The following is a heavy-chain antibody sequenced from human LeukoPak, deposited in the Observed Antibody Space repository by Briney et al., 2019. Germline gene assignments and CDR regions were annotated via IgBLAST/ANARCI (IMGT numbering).Heavy chain of an antibody. D-gene: IGHD6-13*01. V-gene: IGHV4-34*01. CDR3: ARDGAAAGPTYNWFDP. CDR1: GGSFSGYY. CDR2: INHSGST. J-gene: IGHJ5*02. Sequence: SETLSLTCAVYGGSFSGYYWSWIRQPPGKGLEWIGEINHSGSTNYNPSLKSRVTISVDTSKNQFSLKLSSVTAADTAVYYCARDGAAAGPTYNWFDPWGQGTLVTVSS.